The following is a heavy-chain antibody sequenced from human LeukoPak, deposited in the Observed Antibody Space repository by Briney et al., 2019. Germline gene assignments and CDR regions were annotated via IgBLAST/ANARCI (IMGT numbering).Heavy chain of an antibody. CDR1: GYTFTTYG. J-gene: IGHJ4*02. Sequence: ASVKVSCKASGYTFTTYGLSWVRQAPGQGLEWLGWISTYDDNIKYAQSLQGRLTLTVDTSTSTAYMDLRRLRSDDTAVYYCARNWGAGHPINFDYWGQGTLVTVSS. CDR2: ISTYDDNI. V-gene: IGHV1-18*01. CDR3: ARNWGAGHPINFDY. D-gene: IGHD3-16*01.